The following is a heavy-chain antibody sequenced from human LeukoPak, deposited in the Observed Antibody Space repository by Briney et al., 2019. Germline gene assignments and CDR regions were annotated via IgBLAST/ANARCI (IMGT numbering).Heavy chain of an antibody. J-gene: IGHJ4*02. D-gene: IGHD6-13*01. Sequence: ASVKVSCKASGYTFTGYYMHWVRQAPGQGLEWMGWINPNSGGTNYAQKFQGRVTMTRDTSISTAYMELRRLRSDDTAVYYCATISSSWYVEIDYWGQGTLVTVSS. CDR2: INPNSGGT. CDR3: ATISSSWYVEIDY. V-gene: IGHV1-2*02. CDR1: GYTFTGYY.